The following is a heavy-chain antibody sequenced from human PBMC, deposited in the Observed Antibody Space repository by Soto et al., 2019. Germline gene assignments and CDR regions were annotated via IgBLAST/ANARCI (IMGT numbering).Heavy chain of an antibody. CDR2: IWYDGSNK. J-gene: IGHJ4*02. CDR3: ARDLAIHGPTVTNLFDY. Sequence: QVQLVESGGGVVQPGRSLRLSCAASGFTFSSYGMHWVRQAPGKGLEWVAIIWYDGSNKYYADSVKGRFTISRDNSKNTLYLQMNSLRAEDTAVYSCARDLAIHGPTVTNLFDYWGQGTLVTVSS. V-gene: IGHV3-33*01. D-gene: IGHD4-4*01. CDR1: GFTFSSYG.